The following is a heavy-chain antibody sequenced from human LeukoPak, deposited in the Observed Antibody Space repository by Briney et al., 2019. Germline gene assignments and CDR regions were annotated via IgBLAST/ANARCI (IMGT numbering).Heavy chain of an antibody. D-gene: IGHD3-22*01. CDR3: ARRRGGYDSSGSLDAFDI. CDR1: GYSISSGYY. CDR2: IYHSGST. V-gene: IGHV4-38-2*02. Sequence: SETLSLTCTVSGYSISSGYYWGWIRQPPGKGLEWIGSIYHSGSTYYNPSLKSRVTISVDTSKNQFSLKLSSVTAADTAVYYCARRRGGYDSSGSLDAFDIWGQGTMVTVSS. J-gene: IGHJ3*02.